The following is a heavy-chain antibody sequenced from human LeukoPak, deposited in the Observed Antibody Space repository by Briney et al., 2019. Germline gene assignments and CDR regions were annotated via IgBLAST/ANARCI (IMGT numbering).Heavy chain of an antibody. CDR1: GFTFSSYG. V-gene: IGHV3-30*18. Sequence: GGSLRLSCAASGFTFSSYGMHWVRQAPGKGLEWVAVISYDGSNKYYADSVKGRFTISRDNSKNTLYLQMNSLRAEDTAVYYCAKDWSGGSCYDYWGQGTLVTVSS. D-gene: IGHD2-15*01. CDR3: AKDWSGGSCYDY. J-gene: IGHJ4*02. CDR2: ISYDGSNK.